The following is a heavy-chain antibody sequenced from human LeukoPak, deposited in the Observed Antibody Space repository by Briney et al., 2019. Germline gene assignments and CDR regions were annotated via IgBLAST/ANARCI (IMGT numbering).Heavy chain of an antibody. J-gene: IGHJ4*02. CDR2: IHPGESKT. V-gene: IGHV5-51*01. Sequence: GESLKISCKSSGYRFTSYWIGGGRQMAGKCLECMGIIHPGESKTRYSPHFQGQVTISADKSISTAYLQWSGLKDSDTAMYYCARRLGGTQPYFDFWGQGALVTVSS. CDR3: ARRLGGTQPYFDF. CDR1: GYRFTSYW. D-gene: IGHD1-26*01.